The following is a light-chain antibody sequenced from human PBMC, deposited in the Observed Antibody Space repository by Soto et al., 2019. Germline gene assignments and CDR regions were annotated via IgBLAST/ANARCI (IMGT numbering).Light chain of an antibody. Sequence: SVLTQPASVSGSPGLSIAISCTGTSRDVGGYNSVSWYQQQPGKVPKLMIYDVSNRPSGVSNRFSGSKSGNTASLTISGLQAEDEGDYYCSSYTTGGSYVFGTGTKLTVL. J-gene: IGLJ1*01. CDR1: SRDVGGYNS. CDR3: SSYTTGGSYV. CDR2: DVS. V-gene: IGLV2-14*01.